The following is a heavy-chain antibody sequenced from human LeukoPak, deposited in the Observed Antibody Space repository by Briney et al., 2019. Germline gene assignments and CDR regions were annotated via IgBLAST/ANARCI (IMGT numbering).Heavy chain of an antibody. CDR3: ARGLVGTTGEQNWFDP. Sequence: SETLSLTCTVSAGSISNYYWSWIRQPAGKGLEWIGRIYSSGSTNCNPSLKSRVTISVDKSNNQFSLKLSSATAADTAMYYCARGLVGTTGEQNWFDPWGQGTLVTVSS. V-gene: IGHV4-4*07. CDR2: IYSSGST. D-gene: IGHD1-26*01. CDR1: AGSISNYY. J-gene: IGHJ5*02.